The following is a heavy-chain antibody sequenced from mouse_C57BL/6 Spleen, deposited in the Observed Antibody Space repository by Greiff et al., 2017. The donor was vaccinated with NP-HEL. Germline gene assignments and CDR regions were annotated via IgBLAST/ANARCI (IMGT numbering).Heavy chain of an antibody. Sequence: QVQLQQPGAELVKPGASVKLSCKASGYTFTSYWMQWVKQRPGQGLEWIGEIDPSDSYTNYNQKFKGKATLTVDTSSSTAYMQLSSLTSEDSAVYYCARMGTTVVAPYAMDYWGQGTSVTVSS. J-gene: IGHJ4*01. CDR3: ARMGTTVVAPYAMDY. CDR2: IDPSDSYT. V-gene: IGHV1-50*01. D-gene: IGHD1-1*01. CDR1: GYTFTSYW.